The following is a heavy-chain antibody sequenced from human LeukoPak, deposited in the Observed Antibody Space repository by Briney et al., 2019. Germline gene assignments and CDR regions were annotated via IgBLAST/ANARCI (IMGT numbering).Heavy chain of an antibody. CDR2: IYYSGST. D-gene: IGHD3-9*01. CDR1: GGSISSSSHY. V-gene: IGHV4-39*01. CDR3: ARHKAYYDSLTGYYSAASYYFDY. J-gene: IGHJ4*02. Sequence: SETLSLTCTVSGGSISSSSHYWGWLRQPPGQGLEWIGSIYYSGSTYYNPSLKSRVTISGDTSKHQFSLQLTSVTAADTAVYYCARHKAYYDSLTGYYSAASYYFDYWGQGTLVTVSS.